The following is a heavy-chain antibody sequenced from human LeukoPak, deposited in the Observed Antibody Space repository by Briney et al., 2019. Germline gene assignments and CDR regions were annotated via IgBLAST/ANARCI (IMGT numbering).Heavy chain of an antibody. CDR2: VNSNGGT. V-gene: IGHV4-59*01. CDR1: GGSISTFS. J-gene: IGHJ5*02. Sequence: SETLSLTCTVSGGSISTFSWNCIRQPPGQGLEWIGYVNSNGGTYNNSSLKSRVTVSLDMSKNQFSLKLSSATAADTAVYYCARDAGGTWFDPWGQGILVTVSS. CDR3: ARDAGGTWFDP.